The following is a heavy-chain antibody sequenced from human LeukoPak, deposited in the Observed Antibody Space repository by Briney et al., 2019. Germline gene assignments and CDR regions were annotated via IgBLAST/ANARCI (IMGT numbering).Heavy chain of an antibody. CDR2: INPSGGST. CDR1: GYTFTSYY. Sequence: ASVKVSCKASGYTFTSYYMHWVRQAPGQGLEWMGIINPSGGSTSYAQKFQGRVTMTRDTSISTAYMEVSRLRSDDTAVYYCARGGSYFPPDYWGQGTLVTVSS. J-gene: IGHJ4*02. CDR3: ARGGSYFPPDY. D-gene: IGHD1-26*01. V-gene: IGHV1-46*01.